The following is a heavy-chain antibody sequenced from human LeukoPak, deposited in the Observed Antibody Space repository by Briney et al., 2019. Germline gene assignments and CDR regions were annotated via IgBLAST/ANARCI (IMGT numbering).Heavy chain of an antibody. J-gene: IGHJ4*02. CDR2: ISYDGSNK. Sequence: GSLRLSCAASGFTFSSYAMHWVRQAPGKGLEWVAVISYDGSNKYYADSVKGRFTISRDNSKNTLYLQMNSLRAEDTAVYYCAKSLGYCTNGVCYTYFDYWGQGTLVTVSS. CDR3: AKSLGYCTNGVCYTYFDY. CDR1: GFTFSSYA. V-gene: IGHV3-30-3*02. D-gene: IGHD2-8*01.